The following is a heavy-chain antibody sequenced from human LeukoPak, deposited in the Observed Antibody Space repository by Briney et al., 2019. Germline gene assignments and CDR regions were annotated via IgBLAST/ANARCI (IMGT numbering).Heavy chain of an antibody. V-gene: IGHV1-69*04. J-gene: IGHJ3*02. CDR3: AEEQLVSVAAFDI. Sequence: SVKVSCTASGYTFTGYYMHWVRPAPGQGIEWMGRIIPILGIANYAQKFQGRVTITADKSTSTAYMELSSLRSEDTAVYYCAEEQLVSVAAFDIWGQGTMVTVSS. CDR1: GYTFTGYY. D-gene: IGHD6-6*01. CDR2: IIPILGIA.